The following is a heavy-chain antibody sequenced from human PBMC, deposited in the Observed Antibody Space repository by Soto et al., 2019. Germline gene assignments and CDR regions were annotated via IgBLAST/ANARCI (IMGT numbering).Heavy chain of an antibody. V-gene: IGHV4-61*01. CDR2: IYYDGST. Sequence: QVQLQESGPGLVKPSETLSLTCTVSCGSVSSGNYYWSWIRQPPGKGLVWIGNIYYDGSTYYSPSLQRRGTMSADTTKNQFSLKLNSATAADTAVYYCASDIGAYQPFESWCKGTLVTVSS. CDR1: CGSVSSGNYY. CDR3: ASDIGAYQPFES. J-gene: IGHJ4*02. D-gene: IGHD2-2*01.